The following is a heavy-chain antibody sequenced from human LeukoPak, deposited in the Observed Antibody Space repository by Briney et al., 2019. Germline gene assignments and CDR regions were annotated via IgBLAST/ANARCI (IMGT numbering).Heavy chain of an antibody. V-gene: IGHV4-38-2*02. Sequence: SETLSLTCTVSGYSISSGYYWGWIRQPPGKGLEWIGSIYHSGSTYYNPSLKSRVTISVDTSKNQFSLKLSSVTAADTAVYYCASQRSTIFGVVIIKSYFDYWGQGTLVTVS. CDR3: ASQRSTIFGVVIIKSYFDY. J-gene: IGHJ4*02. CDR2: IYHSGST. CDR1: GYSISSGYY. D-gene: IGHD3-3*01.